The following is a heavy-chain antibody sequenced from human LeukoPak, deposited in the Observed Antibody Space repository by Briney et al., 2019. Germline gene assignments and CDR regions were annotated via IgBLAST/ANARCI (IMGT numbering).Heavy chain of an antibody. CDR3: ARTPTLTYCSGGSCYYYGMDV. V-gene: IGHV4-4*07. CDR1: GGSISSYY. D-gene: IGHD2-15*01. CDR2: IYTSGST. Sequence: PSETLSLTCTVSGGSISSYYWSWIRQPAGKGLEWIGRIYTSGSTNYNPSLKSRVTMSVDTSKNQFSLKLSSVTAADTAVYYCARTPTLTYCSGGSCYYYGMDVWGQGTTVTVSS. J-gene: IGHJ6*02.